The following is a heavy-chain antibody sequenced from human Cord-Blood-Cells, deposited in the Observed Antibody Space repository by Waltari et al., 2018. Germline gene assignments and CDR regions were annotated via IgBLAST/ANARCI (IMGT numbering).Heavy chain of an antibody. Sequence: QVQLVQSGAEVKKPGASVKVSCKASGYTFTGYYMHWVRQAPGQGLEWRGWINPNGGGTNYAQKFQGWVTMTRDTSISTAYMELSRLRSDDTAVYYCARSGTANWFDPWGQGTLVTVSS. V-gene: IGHV1-2*04. CDR2: INPNGGGT. CDR1: GYTFTGYY. CDR3: ARSGTANWFDP. J-gene: IGHJ5*02. D-gene: IGHD6-13*01.